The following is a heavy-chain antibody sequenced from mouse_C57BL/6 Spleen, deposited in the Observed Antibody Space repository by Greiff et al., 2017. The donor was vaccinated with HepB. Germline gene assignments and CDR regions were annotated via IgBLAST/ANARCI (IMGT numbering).Heavy chain of an antibody. CDR2: IDPSDSYT. CDR1: GYTFTSYW. V-gene: IGHV1-50*01. D-gene: IGHD2-4*01. Sequence: VQLQQPGAELVKPGASVKLSCKASGYTFTSYWMQWVKQRPGQGLEWIGEIDPSDSYTNYNQKFKGKATLTVDTSSSTAYMQLSSLTPEDSAVYYCASRRYDYDVPWYFDVWGTGTTVTVSS. J-gene: IGHJ1*03. CDR3: ASRRYDYDVPWYFDV.